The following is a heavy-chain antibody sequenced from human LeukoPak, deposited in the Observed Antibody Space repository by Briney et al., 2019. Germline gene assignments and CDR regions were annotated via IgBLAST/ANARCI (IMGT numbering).Heavy chain of an antibody. CDR3: ATDFTPYYYYGMDV. CDR1: GYTLTELS. J-gene: IGHJ6*02. CDR2: FDPEDGET. Sequence: ASVKVSCKVSGYTLTELSMHWVRQAPGKGLEWMGGFDPEDGETIYAQKFQGRVTMTEDTSTDTAYMELSSLRSEDTAVYYCATDFTPYYYYGMDVWAQGTTVTVSS. V-gene: IGHV1-24*01.